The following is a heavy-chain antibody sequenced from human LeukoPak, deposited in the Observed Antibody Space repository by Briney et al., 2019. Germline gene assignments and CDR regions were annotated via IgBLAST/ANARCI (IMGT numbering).Heavy chain of an antibody. J-gene: IGHJ4*02. Sequence: GASVKVSCKASGYTFTGYYMHWVRQAPGQGLEWMGWINPNSGGTNYAQKFQGRVTMTRDTSISTAYMELSRLRSDDTALYYCARDPAVKYYFDYWGQGTLVTVSS. V-gene: IGHV1-2*02. CDR2: INPNSGGT. CDR3: ARDPAVKYYFDY. CDR1: GYTFTGYY.